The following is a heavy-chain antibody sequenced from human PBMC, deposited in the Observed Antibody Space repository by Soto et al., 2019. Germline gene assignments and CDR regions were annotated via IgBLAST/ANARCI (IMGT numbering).Heavy chain of an antibody. CDR2: FFYTGST. CDR3: ARSRDGYNLNPIDQ. V-gene: IGHV4-59*01. Sequence: QVQLQVSGPGLVKPSATLSLSCTVSTGSTNSFYWSWIRQPPGKGLQWLGYFFYTGSTNHNPTLKRRVTISLDMSSNQFCLRLSSVTAADTAMYYCARSRDGYNLNPIDQWGQGLLVTVSS. CDR1: TGSTNSFY. D-gene: IGHD5-12*01. J-gene: IGHJ4*02.